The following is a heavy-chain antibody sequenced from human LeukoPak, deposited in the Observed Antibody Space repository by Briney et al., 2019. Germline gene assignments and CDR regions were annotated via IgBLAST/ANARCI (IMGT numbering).Heavy chain of an antibody. V-gene: IGHV1-69*05. CDR1: GGTFSSYA. CDR2: IIPIFGTA. D-gene: IGHD3-22*01. CDR3: ARTSFGNYYDSSGYPHYYYYYMDV. Sequence: SVKVSCKASGGTFSSYAISWVRQAPGQGLEWMGGIIPIFGTANYAQKFQGRVTITTDESTSTAYMGLSSLRSEDTAVYYCARTSFGNYYDSSGYPHYYYYYMDVWGKGTTVTVSS. J-gene: IGHJ6*03.